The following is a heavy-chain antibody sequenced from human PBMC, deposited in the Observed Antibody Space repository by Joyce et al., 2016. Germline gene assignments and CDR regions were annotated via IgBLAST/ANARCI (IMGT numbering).Heavy chain of an antibody. CDR1: GYDFTSYG. Sequence: QVHLVQSGVELQKPGASVKVSCKASGYDFTSYGISWVRQAPGQGLEWMGWISGYNGATSYAPNFQGRVTMTTDTATTAANMQLRSLRSDDTAVYYCVRGGAGLDAFDIWGQGTMVTVSS. CDR2: ISGYNGAT. V-gene: IGHV1-18*04. D-gene: IGHD1-26*01. J-gene: IGHJ3*02. CDR3: VRGGAGLDAFDI.